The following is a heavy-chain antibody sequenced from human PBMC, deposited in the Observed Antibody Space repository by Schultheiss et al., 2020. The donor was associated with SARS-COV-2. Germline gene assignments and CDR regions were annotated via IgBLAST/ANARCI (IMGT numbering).Heavy chain of an antibody. CDR2: ISSNGGST. Sequence: GGSLRLSCSASGFTFSTYAMHWVRQAPGKGLEYVSGISSNGGSTYYADSVKGRFTISRDNSENTLYLQMLSLRAEDTAVYYCVKARIRYLEDWGQGTLVTVSS. CDR3: VKARIRYLED. V-gene: IGHV3-64D*06. CDR1: GFTFSTYA. J-gene: IGHJ4*02. D-gene: IGHD3-3*01.